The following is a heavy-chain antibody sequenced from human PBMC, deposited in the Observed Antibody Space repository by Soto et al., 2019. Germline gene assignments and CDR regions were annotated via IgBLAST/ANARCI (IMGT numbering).Heavy chain of an antibody. D-gene: IGHD5-18*01. V-gene: IGHV4-30-4*01. Sequence: SETLSLTCTVSGGSISSGDYYWSWIRQPPGKGLEWIGYIYYSGSTYYNPSLKSRVTISVDTSKNQFSLKLSSVTAADTAVYYCARGRDTAMRVDGMDVWGQGTTVTV. CDR1: GGSISSGDYY. CDR3: ARGRDTAMRVDGMDV. CDR2: IYYSGST. J-gene: IGHJ6*02.